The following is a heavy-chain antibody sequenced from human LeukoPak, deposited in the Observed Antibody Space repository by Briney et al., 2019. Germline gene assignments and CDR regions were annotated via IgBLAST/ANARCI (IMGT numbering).Heavy chain of an antibody. Sequence: GGSLRLSCAASGFTFSGSWMHWVRQAPGKGLVWVSRINSDGSITTYADSVKGRFTISRDNTKNTLYLQMNSLRAEDTAVYYCARGREGPSDYWGQGTLVTVSS. CDR1: GFTFSGSW. CDR3: ARGREGPSDY. V-gene: IGHV3-74*01. D-gene: IGHD1-26*01. CDR2: INSDGSIT. J-gene: IGHJ4*02.